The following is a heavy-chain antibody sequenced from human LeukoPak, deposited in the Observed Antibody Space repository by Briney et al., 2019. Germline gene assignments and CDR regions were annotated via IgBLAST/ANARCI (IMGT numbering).Heavy chain of an antibody. D-gene: IGHD3-10*01. J-gene: IGHJ3*02. CDR1: GYTFTGYY. CDR3: ARNIWFGESADAFDI. Sequence: ASVRASCKASGYTFTGYYMHWVRQAPVQGLEWMGWINPNSGGTNYAQKFQGRVTMTRDKSIRTAYMELSRLTSDDTAVYYCARNIWFGESADAFDIWGQGTMVTVSS. CDR2: INPNSGGT. V-gene: IGHV1-2*02.